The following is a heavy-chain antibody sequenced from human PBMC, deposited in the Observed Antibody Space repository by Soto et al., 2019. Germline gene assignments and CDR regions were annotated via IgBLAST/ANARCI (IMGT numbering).Heavy chain of an antibody. J-gene: IGHJ4*02. CDR3: ASMVRGAPVGF. D-gene: IGHD3-10*01. CDR2: IYSDGGT. Sequence: GGSLRLSCAVSGLTVSSNYMSWVRQAPGKGLEWVSVIYSDGGTYYADSVKGRFTISKDNSKNTLYLQMSRLRAEDTAMYYCASMVRGAPVGFWGQGTLVTVSS. CDR1: GLTVSSNY. V-gene: IGHV3-53*01.